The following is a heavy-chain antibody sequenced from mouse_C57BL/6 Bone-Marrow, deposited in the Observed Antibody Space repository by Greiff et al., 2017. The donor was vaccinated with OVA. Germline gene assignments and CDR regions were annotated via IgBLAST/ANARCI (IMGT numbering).Heavy chain of an antibody. V-gene: IGHV5-6*01. Sequence: EVQGVESGGDLVKPGGSLKLSCAASGFTFSSYGMSWVRQTPDKRLAWVATISSGGSYTYYPDSVKGRFTISRDNAKNTLYLQMSSLKSEDTSMYYCARDYYGKDYYAMDYWGQGTSVTVSS. CDR3: ARDYYGKDYYAMDY. J-gene: IGHJ4*01. CDR2: ISSGGSYT. CDR1: GFTFSSYG. D-gene: IGHD1-1*01.